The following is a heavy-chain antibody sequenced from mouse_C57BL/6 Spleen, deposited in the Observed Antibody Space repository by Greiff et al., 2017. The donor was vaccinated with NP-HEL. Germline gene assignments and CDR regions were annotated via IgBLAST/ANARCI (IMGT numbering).Heavy chain of an antibody. CDR3: TTTVVGRRAMDY. D-gene: IGHD1-1*01. CDR1: GYTFTSYW. V-gene: IGHV1-5*01. CDR2: IYPGNSDT. Sequence: EVQLQQSGTVLARPGASVKMSCKTSGYTFTSYWMHWVKQRPGQGLEWIGAIYPGNSDTSYNQKFKGKAKLTAVTSASTAYMELSSLTNEDSAVYYCTTTVVGRRAMDYWGQGTSVTVSS. J-gene: IGHJ4*01.